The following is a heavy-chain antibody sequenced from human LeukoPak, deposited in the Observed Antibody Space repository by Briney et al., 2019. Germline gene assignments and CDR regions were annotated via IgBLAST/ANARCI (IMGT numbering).Heavy chain of an antibody. J-gene: IGHJ4*02. CDR2: IIPTFGTA. CDR1: GYTFTGYY. V-gene: IGHV1-69*05. Sequence: SVKVSCKASGYTFTGYYMHWVRQAPGQGLEWMGGIIPTFGTANYAQKFQGRVTITTDESTSTAYMELSSLRSEDTAVYYCARSLTGGVYYFDYWGQGTLVTVSS. D-gene: IGHD3-9*01. CDR3: ARSLTGGVYYFDY.